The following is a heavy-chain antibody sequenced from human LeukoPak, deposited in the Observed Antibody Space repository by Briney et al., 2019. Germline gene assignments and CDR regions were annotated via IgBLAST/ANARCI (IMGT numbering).Heavy chain of an antibody. J-gene: IGHJ4*02. CDR1: GFTFSDYY. D-gene: IGHD2-8*02. CDR2: IRIRAKGYTT. CDR3: VRDVWWTYGY. V-gene: IGHV3-72*01. Sequence: GGSLRLSCAASGFTFSDYYMDWVRQTPGKGLEWVGRIRIRAKGYTTDYGASVKGRFTISRDDSKNSVYLQMNSLQSEDTAVYYCVRDVWWTYGYWGQGTLVTVSS.